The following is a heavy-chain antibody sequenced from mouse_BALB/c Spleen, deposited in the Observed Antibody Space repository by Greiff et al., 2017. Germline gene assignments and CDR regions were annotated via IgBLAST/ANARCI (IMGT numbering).Heavy chain of an antibody. V-gene: IGHV5-9-4*01. J-gene: IGHJ2*01. D-gene: IGHD2-3*01. CDR3: ARVAYDGYIDY. CDR2: ISSGGSYT. Sequence: DVKLQESGGGLVKPGGSLKLSCAASGFTFSSYAMSWVRQSPEKRLEWVAEISSGGSYTYYPDTVTGRFTISRDNAKNTLYLEMSSLRSEDTAMYYCARVAYDGYIDYWGQGTTLTVSS. CDR1: GFTFSSYA.